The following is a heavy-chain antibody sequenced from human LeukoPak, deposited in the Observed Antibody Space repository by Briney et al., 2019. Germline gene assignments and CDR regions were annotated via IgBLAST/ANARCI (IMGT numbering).Heavy chain of an antibody. CDR2: INPNSGGT. CDR1: GYTFTGYY. Sequence: ASVKVSCKASGYTFTGYYMHWVRQAPGQGLEWMGWINPNSGGTNYAQKFQGRVTMTRDTTISTAYMELSRLRSDDTAVYYCARVLWFGELSYYGMDVWGQGTTVTVSS. D-gene: IGHD3-10*01. J-gene: IGHJ6*02. V-gene: IGHV1-2*02. CDR3: ARVLWFGELSYYGMDV.